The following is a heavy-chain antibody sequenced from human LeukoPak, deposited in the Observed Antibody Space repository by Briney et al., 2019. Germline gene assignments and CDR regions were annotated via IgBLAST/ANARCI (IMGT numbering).Heavy chain of an antibody. D-gene: IGHD5-12*01. J-gene: IGHJ3*02. CDR3: ARVKEASAFDI. CDR2: ISSSSSYI. Sequence: GGSLRLSCAASGFTFSSYEMNWVRQAPGKGLEWVSSISSSSSYIYYADSLKGRFTISRDNAKNSLYLQMNSLRAEDTAVYYCARVKEASAFDIWGQGTMVTVSS. CDR1: GFTFSSYE. V-gene: IGHV3-21*01.